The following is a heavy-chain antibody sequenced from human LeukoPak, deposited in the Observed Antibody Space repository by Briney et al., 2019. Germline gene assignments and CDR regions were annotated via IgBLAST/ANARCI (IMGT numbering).Heavy chain of an antibody. V-gene: IGHV4-61*02. Sequence: SQTLSLTCTVSGGSISSGSYYWSWIRQPAGKGLEWIGRIYTSGSTNYNPSLKSRVTMSVDTSKNQFSLKLTSVTAADTAVYYCARDAYYYGSGSYPFDPWGQGTLVTVSS. CDR3: ARDAYYYGSGSYPFDP. D-gene: IGHD3-10*01. CDR2: IYTSGST. J-gene: IGHJ5*02. CDR1: GGSISSGSYY.